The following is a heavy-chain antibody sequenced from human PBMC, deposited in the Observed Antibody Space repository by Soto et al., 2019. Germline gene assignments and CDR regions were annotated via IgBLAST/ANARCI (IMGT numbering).Heavy chain of an antibody. CDR2: INPNSGGT. Sequence: ASVKVSCKASGYTFTGYYMHWVRQAPGQGLEWMGWINPNSGGTNYAQKFQGWVTMTRDTSISTAYMELSRLRSDDTAVYYCARENCSSTSCYSYFEYWGQATLVIVS. CDR3: ARENCSSTSCYSYFEY. D-gene: IGHD2-2*01. CDR1: GYTFTGYY. V-gene: IGHV1-2*04. J-gene: IGHJ4*02.